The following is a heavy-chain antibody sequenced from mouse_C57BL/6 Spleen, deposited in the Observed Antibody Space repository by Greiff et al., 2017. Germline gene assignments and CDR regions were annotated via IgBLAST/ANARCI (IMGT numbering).Heavy chain of an antibody. J-gene: IGHJ4*01. CDR2: IYPSDSET. V-gene: IGHV1-61*01. CDR1: GYTFTSYW. CDR3: ARQKTAQALYYAMDY. D-gene: IGHD3-2*02. Sequence: QVQLQQPGAELVRPGSSVKLSCKASGYTFTSYWMDWVKQRPGQGLEWIGNIYPSDSETHYNQKFKDKATLTVDKSSSTAYMQLSSLTSEDSAVYYCARQKTAQALYYAMDYWGQGTSVTVSS.